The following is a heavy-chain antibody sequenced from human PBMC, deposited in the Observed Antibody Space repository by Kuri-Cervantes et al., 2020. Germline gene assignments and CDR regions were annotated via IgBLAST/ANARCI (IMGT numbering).Heavy chain of an antibody. D-gene: IGHD2-2*01. CDR2: INPSGGST. J-gene: IGHJ4*02. Sequence: ASVKVSCKASGYTFTSYYMHWVRQAPGQGLEWMGIINPSGGSTSYAQKFQGRVTMTRDTSTSTVYMELSRLRSDDTAVYYCATSLTQLRDCSSTSCYFDYWGQGTLVTGSS. CDR1: GYTFTSYY. CDR3: ATSLTQLRDCSSTSCYFDY. V-gene: IGHV1-46*01.